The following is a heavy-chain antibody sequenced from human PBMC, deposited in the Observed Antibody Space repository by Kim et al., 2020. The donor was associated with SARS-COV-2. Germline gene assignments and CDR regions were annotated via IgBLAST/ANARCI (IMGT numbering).Heavy chain of an antibody. CDR2: IYYSGST. J-gene: IGHJ6*02. V-gene: IGHV4-59*01. CDR3: ARDHLIAAAGTTWYYYGMDV. D-gene: IGHD6-13*01. CDR1: GGSISSYY. Sequence: SETLSLTCTVSGGSISSYYWSWIRQPPGKGLEWIGYIYYSGSTNYNPSLKSRVTISVDTSKNQFSLKLSSVTAADTAVYYCARDHLIAAAGTTWYYYGMDVWGQGTTVTVSS.